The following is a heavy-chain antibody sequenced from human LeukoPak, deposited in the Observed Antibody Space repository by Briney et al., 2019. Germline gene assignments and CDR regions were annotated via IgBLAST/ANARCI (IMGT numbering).Heavy chain of an antibody. D-gene: IGHD6-19*01. CDR3: ATSVTSSSGWYYGY. CDR1: GGSFSGYY. Sequence: SETLSLTCAVYGGSFSGYYWSWIRQPLGKGLEWIGEINHSGSTNYNPSLKSRVTISVDTSKNQFSLKLSSVTAADTAIYYCATSVTSSSGWYYGYWGQGSLVTVSS. V-gene: IGHV4-34*01. CDR2: INHSGST. J-gene: IGHJ4*02.